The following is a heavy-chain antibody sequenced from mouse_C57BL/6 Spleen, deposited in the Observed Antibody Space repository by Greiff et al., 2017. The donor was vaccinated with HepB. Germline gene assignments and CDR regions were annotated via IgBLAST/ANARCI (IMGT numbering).Heavy chain of an antibody. V-gene: IGHV5-4*01. CDR1: GFTFSSYA. D-gene: IGHD1-1*01. CDR3: ARALGRSYVGYFDV. Sequence: EVQLVESGGGLVKPGGSLKLSCAASGFTFSSYAMSWVRQTPEKRLEWVATISDGGSYTYYPDNVKGRFTIYRDNAKNNLYLQMSHLKSEDTAMYDCARALGRSYVGYFDVWGTGTTVTVSS. J-gene: IGHJ1*03. CDR2: ISDGGSYT.